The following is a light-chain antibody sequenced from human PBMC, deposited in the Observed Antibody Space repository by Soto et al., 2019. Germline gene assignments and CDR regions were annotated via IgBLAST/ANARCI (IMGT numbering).Light chain of an antibody. CDR3: NSYTSSSTLYV. CDR2: DVS. J-gene: IGLJ1*01. CDR1: SSDVGGYNY. Sequence: QSALTQPASVSGSPGQSITISCTGTSSDVGGYNYVSWYQQHPGKAPKLMIYDVSNRPSGVSNRFSGSKSGNTASLTFSGLQAEDEADYYCNSYTSSSTLYVFGTGTKVTVL. V-gene: IGLV2-14*01.